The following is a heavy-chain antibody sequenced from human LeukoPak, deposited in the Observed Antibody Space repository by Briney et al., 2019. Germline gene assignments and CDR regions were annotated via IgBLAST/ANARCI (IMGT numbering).Heavy chain of an antibody. V-gene: IGHV4-61*02. D-gene: IGHD3/OR15-3a*01. CDR2: IYTSGST. CDR1: GGSISSGSYY. J-gene: IGHJ4*02. Sequence: SETLSLTCTVSGGSISSGSYYWSWIRQRAGRGLEWVGRIYTSGSTNYNPSLKSRVTISVDTSKNQFSLRLTSVTAADTAVYYCARQTGSGLFILPGGQGTLVTISS. CDR3: ARQTGSGLFILP.